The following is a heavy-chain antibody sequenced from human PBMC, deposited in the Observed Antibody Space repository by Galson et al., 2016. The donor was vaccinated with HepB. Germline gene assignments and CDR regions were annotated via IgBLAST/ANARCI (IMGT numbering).Heavy chain of an antibody. CDR2: TYYRSKWYN. CDR3: TRAIQGLSLRRGFDY. CDR1: GDSVSSNSAG. Sequence: CAISGDSVSSNSAGWYWIRQSPSRGLEWLGRTYYRSKWYNDYAVSVKSRITIKPDTSKNQFSLQLNSMTPEDTAVYYCTRAIQGLSLRRGFDYWGQGTLATVSS. D-gene: IGHD4-17*01. V-gene: IGHV6-1*01. J-gene: IGHJ4*02.